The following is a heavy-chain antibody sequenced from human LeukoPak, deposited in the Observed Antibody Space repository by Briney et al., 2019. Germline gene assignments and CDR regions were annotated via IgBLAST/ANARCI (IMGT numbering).Heavy chain of an antibody. CDR2: INPNSGGT. D-gene: IGHD2-15*01. J-gene: IGHJ4*02. Sequence: ASVKVSCKASGYTFTGYYMHWVRQAPGQGLEWMGRINPNSGGTNYAQKFQGRVTMTRDTSISTAYMELSRLRSDDTAVYYCARGSCYCSGGSCYCLLDYWGQGTLVTVSS. V-gene: IGHV1-2*06. CDR3: ARGSCYCSGGSCYCLLDY. CDR1: GYTFTGYY.